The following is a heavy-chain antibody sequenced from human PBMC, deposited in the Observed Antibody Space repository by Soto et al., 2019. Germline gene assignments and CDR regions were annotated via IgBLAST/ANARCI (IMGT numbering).Heavy chain of an antibody. J-gene: IGHJ4*02. CDR2: VTYSGTT. V-gene: IGHV4-31*01. CDR3: ARGTYYFGSGYFFDD. D-gene: IGHD3-10*01. CDR1: GDPITSGGNY. Sequence: QVQLQESGPGLVKPSQTLSLTCTVSGDPITSGGNYWSYIRQHPGKGLEWIGYVTYSGTTQYNPFLRSLLSISVDTSKTQFSLRLHSVTAADTAVYYCARGTYYFGSGYFFDDWGQGTLVTVSS.